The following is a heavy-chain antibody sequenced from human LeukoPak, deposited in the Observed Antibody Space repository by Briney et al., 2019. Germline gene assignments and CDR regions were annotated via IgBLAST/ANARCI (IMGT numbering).Heavy chain of an antibody. D-gene: IGHD6-19*01. J-gene: IGHJ4*02. CDR2: ISSSGSTI. V-gene: IGHV3-48*03. CDR3: ARSRHGGWDSFDY. Sequence: PGGSLRLPCAVSGFTFSSYEMNWVRQAPGKGLEWVSHISSSGSTIYYADSVKGRFTISRDNAKNSLYLQMNSLRAEDTDVYYCARSRHGGWDSFDYWGQGTLVTVSS. CDR1: GFTFSSYE.